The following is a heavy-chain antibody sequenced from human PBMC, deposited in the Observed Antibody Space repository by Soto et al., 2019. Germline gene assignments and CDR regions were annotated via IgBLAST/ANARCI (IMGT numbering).Heavy chain of an antibody. J-gene: IGHJ4*02. D-gene: IGHD1-1*01. CDR3: AKDTYPDSTTGTTGADY. V-gene: IGHV3-21*01. CDR2: ISSSSSYI. Sequence: GGSLRLSCAASGFTFSSYSMNWVRQAPGKGLEWVSSISSSSSYIYYADSVKGRFTISRDNAKNSLYLQMNSLRAEDTAVYYCAKDTYPDSTTGTTGADYWGQGTLVTVSS. CDR1: GFTFSSYS.